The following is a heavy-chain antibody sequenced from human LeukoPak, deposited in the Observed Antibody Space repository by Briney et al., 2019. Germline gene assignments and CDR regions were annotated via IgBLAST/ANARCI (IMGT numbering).Heavy chain of an antibody. V-gene: IGHV3-23*01. D-gene: IGHD1-1*01. CDR2: ITGGGDIT. Sequence: PGGSLRLSCGGSGFSFSSYAMSWVRQVAGKGLEWVSGITGGGDITYYTDSVKGRFTISRDNAKNSLNLQVNSLRAEDTAVYYCARGTGTTAYFDYWGQGTLVTVSS. J-gene: IGHJ4*02. CDR1: GFSFSSYA. CDR3: ARGTGTTAYFDY.